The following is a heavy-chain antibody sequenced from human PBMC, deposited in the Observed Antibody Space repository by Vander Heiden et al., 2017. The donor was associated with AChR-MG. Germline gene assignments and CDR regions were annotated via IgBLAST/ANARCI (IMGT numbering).Heavy chain of an antibody. CDR3: AREGAQLPISILEFDY. V-gene: IGHV1-46*03. CDR1: GYTFTSYY. J-gene: IGHJ4*02. Sequence: QVQLVQSGAEVKKPGASVKVSCKASGYTFTSYYMHWVRQAPGQGLEWMGIINPSGGSTSYAQKFQGRVTMTRDTSTSTVYMELSSLRSEDTAVYYCAREGAQLPISILEFDYWGQGTLVTVSS. CDR2: INPSGGST. D-gene: IGHD2-2*01.